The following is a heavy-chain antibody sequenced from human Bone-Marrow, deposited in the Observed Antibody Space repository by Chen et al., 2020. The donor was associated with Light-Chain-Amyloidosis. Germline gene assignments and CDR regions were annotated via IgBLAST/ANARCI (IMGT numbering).Heavy chain of an antibody. CDR2: IYHDDSDA. D-gene: IGHD5-12*01. CDR3: ARRRDGYNFDY. J-gene: IGHJ4*02. V-gene: IGHV5-51*01. Sequence: EVQLEQSGPEVIKPGESLKISCKGSGYTFPNYWIGWVRQMPGKGLEWMGVIYHDDSDARYSPSFEGQVTISADKSITTAYLQWRSLKASDTAMYYCARRRDGYNFDYWGQGTLVTVSS. CDR1: GYTFPNYW.